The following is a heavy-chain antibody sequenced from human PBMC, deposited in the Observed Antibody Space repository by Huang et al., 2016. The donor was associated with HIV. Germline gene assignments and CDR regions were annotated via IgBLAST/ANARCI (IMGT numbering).Heavy chain of an antibody. V-gene: IGHV3-11*01. CDR2: ISSSGSDI. CDR3: ARSSGELGAPHN. CDR1: GFTFSDYY. D-gene: IGHD1-26*01. J-gene: IGHJ4*02. Sequence: QVQLVESGGGLVKPGGSLRLFCAASGFTFSDYYMSWLRQAPGKRLEWVSYISSSGSDIYYTDSVKGRFTISRDNAKNSLYLQMNSLRAEDTAVYYCARSSGELGAPHNWGQGTLVTVSS.